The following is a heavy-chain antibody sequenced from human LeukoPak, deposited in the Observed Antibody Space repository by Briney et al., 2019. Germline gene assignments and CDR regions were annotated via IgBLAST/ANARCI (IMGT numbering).Heavy chain of an antibody. CDR3: ARVLSYYGSGSPNWFDP. V-gene: IGHV1-2*02. J-gene: IGHJ5*02. Sequence: GASVKVSCKASGYTFSGHFMHWVRQAPGHGLEWMGWINPNSGGTNYAQKFQGRVTMTRDTSISTAYMELSRLRSDDTAVYYCARVLSYYGSGSPNWFDPWGQGTLVTVSS. CDR2: INPNSGGT. D-gene: IGHD3-10*01. CDR1: GYTFSGHF.